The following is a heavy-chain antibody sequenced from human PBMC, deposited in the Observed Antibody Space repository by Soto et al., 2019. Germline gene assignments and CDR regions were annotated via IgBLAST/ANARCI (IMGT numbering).Heavy chain of an antibody. CDR1: GGTFSSYS. Sequence: QVQLVQSGAEVKKPGSSVKVSCKACGGTFSSYSINWVRQAPGQGLVWMGEIIPIFGTANYAQKFQGRVTITADESTSTAYMELSSLRSEDTAVYYCARDGGRHSGGIDYWGQGTLVTVSS. J-gene: IGHJ4*02. D-gene: IGHD1-26*01. CDR2: IIPIFGTA. V-gene: IGHV1-69*01. CDR3: ARDGGRHSGGIDY.